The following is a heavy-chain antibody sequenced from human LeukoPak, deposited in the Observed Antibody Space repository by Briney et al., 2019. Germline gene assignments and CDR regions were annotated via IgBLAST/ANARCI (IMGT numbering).Heavy chain of an antibody. J-gene: IGHJ6*03. CDR1: GGSISSSSYY. D-gene: IGHD3-10*01. Sequence: PSETLSLTCTVSGGSISSSSYYWGWIRQPPGKGLEWIGSIYYSGSTYYNPSLKSRVTISVDTSKNQFSPKLSSVTAADTAVYYCASTPMVRGVIIGYYYYMDVWGKGTTVTVSS. CDR3: ASTPMVRGVIIGYYYYMDV. CDR2: IYYSGST. V-gene: IGHV4-39*01.